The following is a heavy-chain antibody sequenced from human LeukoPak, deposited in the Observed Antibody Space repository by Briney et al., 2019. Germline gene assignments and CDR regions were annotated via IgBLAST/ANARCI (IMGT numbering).Heavy chain of an antibody. CDR1: GYTLTELS. CDR2: INPSGGST. Sequence: ASVKVSCKVSGYTLTELSMHWVRQAPGQGLEWMGIINPSGGSTSYAQKFQGRVTMTRDTSTSTVYMELSSLRSEDTAVYYCARAPTGRLDYWGQGTLVTVSS. V-gene: IGHV1-46*01. CDR3: ARAPTGRLDY. J-gene: IGHJ4*02. D-gene: IGHD2-15*01.